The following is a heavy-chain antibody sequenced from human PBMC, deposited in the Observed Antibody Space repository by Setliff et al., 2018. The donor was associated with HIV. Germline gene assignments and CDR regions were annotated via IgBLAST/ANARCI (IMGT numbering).Heavy chain of an antibody. CDR3: NIYYYYYMDV. CDR1: GGSISSHY. V-gene: IGHV4-59*11. J-gene: IGHJ6*03. Sequence: SETLSLTCTVSGGSISSHYWSWIRQPPGKGLEWIGYIYYSGSTNYNPSLRSRVTISVDTSKNQFSLKLSSVTAADTAVYYCNIYYYYYMDVWGKGTTVTVSS. CDR2: IYYSGST.